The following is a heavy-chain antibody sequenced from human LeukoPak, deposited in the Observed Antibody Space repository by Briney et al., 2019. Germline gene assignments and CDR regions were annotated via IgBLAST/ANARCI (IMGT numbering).Heavy chain of an antibody. CDR2: IYPGDSDR. CDR1: GYSFTTYW. J-gene: IGHJ4*02. D-gene: IGHD7-27*01. Sequence: GESLKISCKGSGYSFTTYWIGWVRQMPGKGLEWMGIIYPGDSDRRNSPSFQGQVTISADKSISTAYLQWSSLTASDTAMYYRVRQRNWAVDYWGQGTLVTVSS. CDR3: VRQRNWAVDY. V-gene: IGHV5-51*01.